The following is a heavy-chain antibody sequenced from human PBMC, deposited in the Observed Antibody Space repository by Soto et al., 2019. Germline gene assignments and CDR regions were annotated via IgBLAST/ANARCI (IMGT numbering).Heavy chain of an antibody. CDR1: GGSISSGDYY. J-gene: IGHJ4*02. V-gene: IGHV4-30-4*08. Sequence: QVQLQESGPGLVKPSHTLSLTCTVSGGSISSGDYYWSWLRQPPGKGLEWIGYIYYCGSTYYNPSLKGRVPIPVKPSKTQSSLKLGSGTAAATAVYYCPRVGGFGATTIDSWGQGTLVTASS. CDR3: PRVGGFGATTIDS. CDR2: IYYCGST. D-gene: IGHD3-10*01.